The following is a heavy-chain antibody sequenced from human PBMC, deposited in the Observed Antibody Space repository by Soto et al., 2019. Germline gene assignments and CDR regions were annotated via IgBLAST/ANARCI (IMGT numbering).Heavy chain of an antibody. CDR2: IYYSGTT. V-gene: IGHV4-30-2*01. CDR3: ARGHYYYGMDV. CDR1: NGSVSSGTYS. Sequence: NPSETLSLTCTVSNGSVSSGTYSWSWVRQPPGKGLEWIGYIYYSGTTYYTPSLKSRLTMSMDRANDHFSLNLTSVTAADTAVYFCARGHYYYGMDVWGQGITVTVSS. J-gene: IGHJ6*02.